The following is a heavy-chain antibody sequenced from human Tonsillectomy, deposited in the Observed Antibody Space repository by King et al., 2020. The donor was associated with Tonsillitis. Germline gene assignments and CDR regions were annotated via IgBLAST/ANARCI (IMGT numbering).Heavy chain of an antibody. CDR3: AREDIVVVPAYYYYYGMDV. CDR2: IKQDGSEK. D-gene: IGHD2-2*01. CDR1: GFTFISYW. V-gene: IGHV3-7*01. Sequence: QLVQSGGGLVQPGGSLRLSCAASGFTFISYWMSWVRQAPGKGLEWVANIKQDGSEKSYVDSVKGRFTISRDNAKNSLYLQMNSLRAEDTAMYYCAREDIVVVPAYYYYYGMDVWGQGTTVTVSS. J-gene: IGHJ6*02.